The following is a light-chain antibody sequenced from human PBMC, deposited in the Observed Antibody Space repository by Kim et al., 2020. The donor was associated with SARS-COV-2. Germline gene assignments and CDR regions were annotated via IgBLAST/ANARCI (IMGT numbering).Light chain of an antibody. V-gene: IGKV1-33*01. CDR1: KDVSDF. CDR2: DAA. J-gene: IGKJ5*01. Sequence: GVRVPCTCQAGKDVSDFFNWYHPKPVEAPKFLIRDAANLESGVPSRFSRGGYGTEFSLPIGSVQPADVGTYYCQQYDAPPFTFGQGTRLEIK. CDR3: QQYDAPPFT.